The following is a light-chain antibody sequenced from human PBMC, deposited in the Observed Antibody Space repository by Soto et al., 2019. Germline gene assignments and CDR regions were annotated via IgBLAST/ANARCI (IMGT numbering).Light chain of an antibody. V-gene: IGKV3-15*01. J-gene: IGKJ4*01. CDR3: QQYNNWPLT. Sequence: EIEIAQAPAPLSVSPGERATLSCRASQSVSSNLAWYQQKPGQAPRLLIYGASTRATGIPARFSGSGSGTEFTLTISSLQSEDFAVYYCQQYNNWPLTFGGGTKVDIK. CDR2: GAS. CDR1: QSVSSN.